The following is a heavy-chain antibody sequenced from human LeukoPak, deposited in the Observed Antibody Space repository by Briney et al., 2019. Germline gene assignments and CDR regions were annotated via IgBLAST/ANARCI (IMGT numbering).Heavy chain of an antibody. CDR1: GGSISSYY. D-gene: IGHD3-22*01. V-gene: IGHV4-59*01. CDR2: IYYSGST. Sequence: SETLSLTCTVSGGSISSYYLSWIRQPPGKGLEWIGYIYYSGSTNYNPSLTSRVTISVDTSKNQFSLKLSSVTAADTAVYYCARADSSGYYFEDYWGQGTLVTVSS. J-gene: IGHJ4*02. CDR3: ARADSSGYYFEDY.